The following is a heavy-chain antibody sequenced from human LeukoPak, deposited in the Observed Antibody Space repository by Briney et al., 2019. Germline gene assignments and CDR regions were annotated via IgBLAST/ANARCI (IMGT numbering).Heavy chain of an antibody. CDR2: IYSGGST. J-gene: IGHJ4*02. CDR1: EFSVGSNY. V-gene: IGHV3-66*02. D-gene: IGHD3-22*01. Sequence: PGGSLRLSCAASEFSVGSNYMTWVRQAPGKGLEWVSLIYSGGSTYYADSVKGRFTISRDNSKNTLYLQMNSLRAEDTAVYYCAKPPVTMIVVAGFDYWGQGTLVTVSS. CDR3: AKPPVTMIVVAGFDY.